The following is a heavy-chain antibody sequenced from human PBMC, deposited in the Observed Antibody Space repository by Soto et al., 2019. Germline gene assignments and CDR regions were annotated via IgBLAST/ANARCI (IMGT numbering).Heavy chain of an antibody. CDR3: AKGKVAYDNSGLQYFYYFPMNV. D-gene: IGHD3-22*01. CDR1: EFTFSSYA. Sequence: GESLKISCAASEFTFSSYAMNWVRQAPGKGLEWVSVISGGGGTTYYADSVKGRFRISRDNSKNTLYLQMNSLRVEDTAVYYCAKGKVAYDNSGLQYFYYFPMNVWGQGTTVTVSS. J-gene: IGHJ6*02. V-gene: IGHV3-23*01. CDR2: ISGGGGTT.